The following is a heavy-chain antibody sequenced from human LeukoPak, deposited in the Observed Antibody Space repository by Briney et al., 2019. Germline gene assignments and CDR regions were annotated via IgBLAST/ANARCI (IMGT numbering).Heavy chain of an antibody. CDR3: ARVGGRDGYNSDY. J-gene: IGHJ4*02. V-gene: IGHV4-59*01. CDR1: GGSISSYY. CDR2: IYYSGST. D-gene: IGHD5-24*01. Sequence: SETLSLTCTVSGGSISSYYWSWIRQPPGKGLEWIGYIYYSGSTNYNPSLKSRVTISVDTSKNQFSLKLSSVTAADTAVYYCARVGGRDGYNSDYWGQGTLVTVSS.